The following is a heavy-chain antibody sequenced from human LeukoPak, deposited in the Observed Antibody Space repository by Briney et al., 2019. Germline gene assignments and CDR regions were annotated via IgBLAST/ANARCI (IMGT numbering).Heavy chain of an antibody. Sequence: GGSLRLSCAASGFSFSSYAMSWVRQAPGKGLEWVSYISSGGSTIYYADSVKGRFTISRDNAKNSLYLQMNSLRAEDTAVYYCARAFDYWGQGTLVTVSS. CDR2: ISSGGSTI. V-gene: IGHV3-48*03. J-gene: IGHJ4*02. CDR1: GFSFSSYA. CDR3: ARAFDY.